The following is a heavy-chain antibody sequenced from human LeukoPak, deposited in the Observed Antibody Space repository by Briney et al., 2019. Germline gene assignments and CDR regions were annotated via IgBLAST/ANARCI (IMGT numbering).Heavy chain of an antibody. V-gene: IGHV3-30-3*01. J-gene: IGHJ4*02. CDR1: GFTFSNYV. CDR3: ARDGSSSWYFDY. Sequence: GGSLRLSCAASGFTFSNYVMHWVRQAPGKGLEWVAVISYDGSDKFYADSVKGRFTISRDNAKNSLYLQMNSLRDEDTAVYYCARDGSSSWYFDYWGQGTLVTVSS. D-gene: IGHD6-13*01. CDR2: ISYDGSDK.